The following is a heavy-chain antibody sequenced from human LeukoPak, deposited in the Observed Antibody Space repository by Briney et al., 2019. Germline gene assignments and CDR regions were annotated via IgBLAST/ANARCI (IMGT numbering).Heavy chain of an antibody. Sequence: ASVKVSCKASGYTFTSYDINWVRQATGQGLEWMGWMNPNSGNTGYAQKFQGRVTMTRNTSISTAYMELSSLRSEDTAVYYCARSYSSGWYTPYYYYYMDVWGKGTMVTVSS. D-gene: IGHD6-19*01. V-gene: IGHV1-8*01. CDR3: ARSYSSGWYTPYYYYYMDV. CDR2: MNPNSGNT. CDR1: GYTFTSYD. J-gene: IGHJ6*03.